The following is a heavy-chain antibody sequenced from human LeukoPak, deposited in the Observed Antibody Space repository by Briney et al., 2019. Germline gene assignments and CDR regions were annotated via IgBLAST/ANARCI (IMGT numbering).Heavy chain of an antibody. J-gene: IGHJ4*02. D-gene: IGHD5-24*01. CDR2: ISTSGSTI. Sequence: PGGSLRLSCSASGFTFSSYAMHWIRQPPGKGLEWVSYISTSGSTIYYTDSVKGRFTISRDNAKNSLYLQMNSLTAEDTAVYYCARGELAKFDYWGQGTLVTVSS. V-gene: IGHV3-48*03. CDR3: ARGELAKFDY. CDR1: GFTFSSYA.